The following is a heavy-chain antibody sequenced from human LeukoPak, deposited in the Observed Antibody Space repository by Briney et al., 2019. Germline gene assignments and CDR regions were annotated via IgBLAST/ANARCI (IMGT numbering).Heavy chain of an antibody. Sequence: GGSLRLSCAASGFTFSSYAMSWVRQAPGKGREWVGRIKSKTDGGTTDYAAPVKGRFTISRDDSKNTLYLQMNSLKTEDTAVYYCTTGIMASFDYWGQGTLVTVSS. CDR3: TTGIMASFDY. J-gene: IGHJ4*02. V-gene: IGHV3-15*01. CDR2: IKSKTDGGTT. CDR1: GFTFSSYA. D-gene: IGHD1-14*01.